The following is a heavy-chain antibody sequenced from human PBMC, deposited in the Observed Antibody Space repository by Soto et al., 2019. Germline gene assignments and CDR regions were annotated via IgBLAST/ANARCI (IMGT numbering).Heavy chain of an antibody. Sequence: EILSLTCAVHGGCLSGFYWTWIRQPPGKGLEWIGEINHSGSSNYNPPLKSRVTMSLDTSRNQLSLSLNSVTAADTAVYYCARMAGPWYFDLWGRGTLVTVSS. CDR3: ARMAGPWYFDL. CDR1: GGCLSGFY. J-gene: IGHJ2*01. CDR2: INHSGSS. V-gene: IGHV4-34*01.